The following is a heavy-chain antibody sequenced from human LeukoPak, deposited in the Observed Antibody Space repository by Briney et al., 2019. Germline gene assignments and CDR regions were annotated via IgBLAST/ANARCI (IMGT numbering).Heavy chain of an antibody. Sequence: GGSLRLSCAASGFTFSSYEMNWVRKAPGKGLEWVSYISSGSTIYDADSVKGRFTISRDNAKNPLYLQMNSLRAEDTAVYYCARESIAVAGAPFDYWGQGTLVTVSS. CDR3: ARESIAVAGAPFDY. J-gene: IGHJ4*02. D-gene: IGHD6-19*01. V-gene: IGHV3-48*03. CDR1: GFTFSSYE. CDR2: ISSGSTI.